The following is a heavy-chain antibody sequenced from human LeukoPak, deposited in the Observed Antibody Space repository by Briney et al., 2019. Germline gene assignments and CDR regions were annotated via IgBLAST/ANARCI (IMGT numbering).Heavy chain of an antibody. D-gene: IGHD3-16*01. CDR1: GGSISSGGYT. CDR3: ARAYYDYVWGSSFDP. V-gene: IGHV4-30-2*01. Sequence: PSETLSLTCAVSGGSISSGGYTWSGIRQPPGKGLEWVGYIYHSGSTYYNPSLKSRVTISVDRSKNQFSLKLSSVTAADTAVYYCARAYYDYVWGSSFDPWGQGTLVTVSS. J-gene: IGHJ5*02. CDR2: IYHSGST.